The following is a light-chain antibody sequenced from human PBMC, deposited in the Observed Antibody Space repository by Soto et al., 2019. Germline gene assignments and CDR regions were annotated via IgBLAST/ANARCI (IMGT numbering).Light chain of an antibody. CDR2: DDS. CDR1: NIGSKS. Sequence: SYELTQPPSVSVAPGQTARITCGGNNIGSKSVHWYQQRPGQAPVLVVYDDSDRPSGIPERFSGSNSGNTATLTISWVEAGDEADYYCQVWDSSRDHPYVFGTGTKLTVL. V-gene: IGLV3-21*02. J-gene: IGLJ1*01. CDR3: QVWDSSRDHPYV.